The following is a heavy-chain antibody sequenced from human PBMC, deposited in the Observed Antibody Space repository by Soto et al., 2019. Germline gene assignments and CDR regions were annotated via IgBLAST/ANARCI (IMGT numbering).Heavy chain of an antibody. D-gene: IGHD3-3*01. V-gene: IGHV3-23*01. CDR3: AKDRASGSGYCYDS. CDR2: ITASGATA. Sequence: GGSLRLSCAASEFNFSNYAMAWVRQAPGKGLEWVSHITASGATAYYADFVKGRFTISRDNAKNTLYLQMSALRAEDTGIFFCAKDRASGSGYCYDSWGQGSLVTVPS. CDR1: EFNFSNYA. J-gene: IGHJ4*02.